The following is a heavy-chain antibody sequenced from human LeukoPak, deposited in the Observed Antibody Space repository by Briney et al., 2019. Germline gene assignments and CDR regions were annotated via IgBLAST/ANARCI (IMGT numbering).Heavy chain of an antibody. CDR2: INHSGST. CDR3: ARGGATRDY. CDR1: SGSFSGFS. J-gene: IGHJ4*02. D-gene: IGHD5-12*01. V-gene: IGHV4-34*01. Sequence: SETLSLTCAVYSGSFSGFSWNWIRQPPGKGLQWIAEINHSGSTNYNPSLKSRVTISVDTSKNQFSLKLSSVTAADTAVYYCARGGATRDYWGQGTLVTVSS.